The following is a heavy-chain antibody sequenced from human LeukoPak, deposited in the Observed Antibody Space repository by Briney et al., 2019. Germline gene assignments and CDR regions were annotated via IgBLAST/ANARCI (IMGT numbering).Heavy chain of an antibody. V-gene: IGHV4-39*07. J-gene: IGHJ4*02. CDR1: GGSISSSSYY. Sequence: SETLSLTCTVSGGSISSSSYYWGWIRQPPGRGLEWIGSIYYSGSTYYNPSLKSRVTISVDTSKNQFSLKLSSVTAADTAVYYCASGTYYDSSGYYYGFYYFDYWGQGTLVTVSS. CDR2: IYYSGST. D-gene: IGHD3-22*01. CDR3: ASGTYYDSSGYYYGFYYFDY.